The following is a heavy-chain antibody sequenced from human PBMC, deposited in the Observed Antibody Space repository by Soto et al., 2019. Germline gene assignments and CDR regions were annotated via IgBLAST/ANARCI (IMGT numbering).Heavy chain of an antibody. CDR2: ILYSVSI. Sequence: QLQLQESGPGLVKPSETLSLTCTVSGGSITRNNHYWGWIRQSPGKGLEWIGSILYSVSINYNPSLKSRVTISVETSKNQFSLKMSSVTAADTAVYYCARLGSSGWYQGSYFDYWGQGTLVTVSS. CDR1: GGSITRNNHY. J-gene: IGHJ4*02. V-gene: IGHV4-39*01. D-gene: IGHD6-19*01. CDR3: ARLGSSGWYQGSYFDY.